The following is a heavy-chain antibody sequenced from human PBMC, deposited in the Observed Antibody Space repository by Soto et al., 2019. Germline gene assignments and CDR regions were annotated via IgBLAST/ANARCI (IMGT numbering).Heavy chain of an antibody. D-gene: IGHD3-22*01. CDR3: ERDWSRYYDSSGYYYYGMDV. CDR2: IYYSGST. V-gene: IGHV4-31*03. CDR1: GGSISSGGYY. Sequence: SLTCTVSGGSISSGGYYWSWIRQHPGKGLEWIGYIYYSGSTYYNPSLKSRVTISVDTSKNQFSLKLSSVTAADTAVYYCERDWSRYYDSSGYYYYGMDVWGKGTTVTVSS. J-gene: IGHJ6*04.